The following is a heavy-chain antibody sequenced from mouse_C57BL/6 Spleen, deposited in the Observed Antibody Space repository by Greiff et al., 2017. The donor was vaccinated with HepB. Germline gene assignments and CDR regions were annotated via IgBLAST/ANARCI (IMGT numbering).Heavy chain of an antibody. CDR2: INPSTGGT. CDR3: ARLLRAWFAY. J-gene: IGHJ3*01. D-gene: IGHD1-1*01. CDR1: GYSFTGYY. Sequence: VQLKQSGPELVKPGASVKISCKASGYSFTGYYMNWVKQSPEKSLEWIGEINPSTGGTTYNQKFKAKATLTVDKSSSTAYMQLKSLTSEDSAVYYCARLLRAWFAYWGQGTLVTVSA. V-gene: IGHV1-42*01.